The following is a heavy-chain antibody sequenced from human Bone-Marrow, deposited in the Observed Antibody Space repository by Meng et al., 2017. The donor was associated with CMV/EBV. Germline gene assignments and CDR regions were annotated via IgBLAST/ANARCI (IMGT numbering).Heavy chain of an antibody. CDR1: GGTFSSYA. CDR2: IIPILGIA. J-gene: IGHJ6*02. Sequence: SVKVSCKASGGTFSSYAISWVRQAPGQGLEWMGGIIPILGIANYAQKFQGRVTITADKSTSTAYMELSSLRSEDTAVYYFARDSQGGMDVWGQGTTVIVSS. CDR3: ARDSQGGMDV. V-gene: IGHV1-69*10.